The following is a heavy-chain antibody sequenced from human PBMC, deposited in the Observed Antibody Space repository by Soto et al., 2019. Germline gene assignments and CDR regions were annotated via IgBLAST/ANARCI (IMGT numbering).Heavy chain of an antibody. CDR3: ARDEEAQQQTLYAMDV. CDR1: GYTFTSYY. V-gene: IGHV1-46*01. J-gene: IGHJ6*02. D-gene: IGHD6-13*01. CDR2: INPSGGST. Sequence: ASVKVSCKASGYTFTSYYMHWVRQAPGQGLEWMGIINPSGGSTSYAQKFQGRVTMTRDTSTSTVYMELSSLRSEDTAAYYCARDEEAQQQTLYAMDVWGQGTTVTVSS.